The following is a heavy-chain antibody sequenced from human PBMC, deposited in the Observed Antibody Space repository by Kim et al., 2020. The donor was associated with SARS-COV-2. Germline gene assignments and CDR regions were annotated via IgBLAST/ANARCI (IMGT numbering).Heavy chain of an antibody. J-gene: IGHJ4*02. V-gene: IGHV3-11*05. Sequence: ADSLKGRSTLSRDNAENSLYLEMNSLSADDTAVYYCARVPVGASSWYYFDSWGQGTLVTVSS. CDR3: ARVPVGASSWYYFDS. D-gene: IGHD6-13*01.